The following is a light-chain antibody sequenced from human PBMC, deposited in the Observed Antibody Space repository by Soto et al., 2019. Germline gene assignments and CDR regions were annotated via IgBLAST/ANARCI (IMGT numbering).Light chain of an antibody. CDR3: SSYTSSSTPTLV. V-gene: IGLV2-14*01. Sequence: QSALTQPASVSGSPGQSITISCTGTSSDVGGYNYVSWYQQHPGKAPKLMIYDVSNRPSGVSNRFSGSKSGNTASLTISGLQAEDEADYYCSSYTSSSTPTLVFGGGTTLTVL. CDR1: SSDVGGYNY. J-gene: IGLJ2*01. CDR2: DVS.